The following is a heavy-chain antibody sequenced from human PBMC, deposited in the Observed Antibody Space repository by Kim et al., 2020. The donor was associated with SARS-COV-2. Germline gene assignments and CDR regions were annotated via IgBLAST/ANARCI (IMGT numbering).Heavy chain of an antibody. CDR1: GFTFSSYG. D-gene: IGHD6-13*01. J-gene: IGHJ6*02. Sequence: GGSLRLSCAASGFTFSSYGMHWVRQAPGRGLEWVAGIRYDGINKNYVDSVKGRLTIARDNSENTLYLQMNSLRAEDTAVYYCAKAGAAAGTLYHGMDVWGRGTTVIVSS. V-gene: IGHV3-33*06. CDR2: IRYDGINK. CDR3: AKAGAAAGTLYHGMDV.